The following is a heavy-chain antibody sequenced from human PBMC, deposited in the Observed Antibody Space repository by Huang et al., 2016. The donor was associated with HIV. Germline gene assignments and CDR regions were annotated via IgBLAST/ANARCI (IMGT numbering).Heavy chain of an antibody. D-gene: IGHD2-15*01. Sequence: QVQLQESGPGLVKPSETLSLTCSVSGGSISSHYWSWLRQPPGKGLEWIVSIDYSGVYNYSPSLKSRVFISVDTSRNQFALKLSSVTAADTAVYYCARDRRHCSGGSCYYSDYWGHGTLVTVSS. CDR3: ARDRRHCSGGSCYYSDY. J-gene: IGHJ4*01. CDR2: IDYSGVY. CDR1: GGSISSHY. V-gene: IGHV4-59*11.